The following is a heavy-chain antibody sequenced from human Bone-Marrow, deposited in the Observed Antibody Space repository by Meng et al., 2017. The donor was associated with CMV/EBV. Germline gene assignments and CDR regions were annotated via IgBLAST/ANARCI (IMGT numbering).Heavy chain of an antibody. CDR3: AREGGSYLYYYYYGMDV. J-gene: IGHJ6*02. D-gene: IGHD1-26*01. V-gene: IGHV1-46*01. Sequence: ASVKVSCKASGYTFTSYYMHWVRQAPGQGLELMGIINPSGGSTSYAQKFQGRVTMTRDTSTSTVYMELSSLRSEDTAVYYCAREGGSYLYYYYYGMDVWGQGTTVTVSS. CDR1: GYTFTSYY. CDR2: INPSGGST.